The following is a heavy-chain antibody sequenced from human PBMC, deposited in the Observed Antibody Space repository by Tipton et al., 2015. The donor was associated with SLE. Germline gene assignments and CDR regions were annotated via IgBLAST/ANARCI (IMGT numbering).Heavy chain of an antibody. CDR3: ARSPYYDFWSGYHFDY. J-gene: IGHJ4*02. CDR2: IYYSGST. V-gene: IGHV4-59*01. CDR1: GGSISSYY. D-gene: IGHD3-3*01. Sequence: TLSLTCTVSGGSISSYYWSWIRQPPGKGLAWIGDIYYSGSTNYNPSLKSRVTISVDTSKNQFSLRLSSVTAADTAVYYCARSPYYDFWSGYHFDYWGQGTLVTVSS.